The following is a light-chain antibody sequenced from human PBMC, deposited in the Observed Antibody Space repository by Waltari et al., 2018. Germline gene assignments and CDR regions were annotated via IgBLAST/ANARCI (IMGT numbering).Light chain of an antibody. V-gene: IGKV1-5*01. Sequence: DIQMTQSPSMLSASVGVRLTITCRASQTIRGLLAWYQLKPGLAPKLLIYDASNLGGGVPSRFSGSGFGTNFTLTISSLQPDDFATYYCQQYSSFSTFGLGTKV. CDR3: QQYSSFST. CDR2: DAS. CDR1: QTIRGL. J-gene: IGKJ1*01.